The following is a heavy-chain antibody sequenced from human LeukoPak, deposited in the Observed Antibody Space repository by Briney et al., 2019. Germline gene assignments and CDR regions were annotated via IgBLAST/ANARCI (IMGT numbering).Heavy chain of an antibody. J-gene: IGHJ5*02. CDR1: GFTFSSYG. V-gene: IGHV3-30*02. D-gene: IGHD6-19*01. CDR2: IRYDGSNK. CDR3: ANPYSSGWYIGPPHL. Sequence: GGSLRLSCAASGFTFSSYGMHWVRQAPGKGLEWVAFIRYDGSNKYYADSVKGRFTISRDNSKNTLYLQMNSLRAEDTAVYYCANPYSSGWYIGPPHLWGQGTLVTVSS.